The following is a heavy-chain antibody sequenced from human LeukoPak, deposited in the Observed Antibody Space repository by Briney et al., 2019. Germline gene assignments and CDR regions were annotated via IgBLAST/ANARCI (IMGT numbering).Heavy chain of an antibody. Sequence: ASVKVSCKASGYTFTSYYMHWVRQAPGQGLEWMGIINPSGGSTSYAQKFQGRVTMTRDMSTSTVYMELSSLRSEDTAVYYCARDYGPDGSGSYQGYWGQGTLVTVSS. CDR3: ARDYGPDGSGSYQGY. V-gene: IGHV1-46*01. J-gene: IGHJ4*02. CDR2: INPSGGST. CDR1: GYTFTSYY. D-gene: IGHD3-10*01.